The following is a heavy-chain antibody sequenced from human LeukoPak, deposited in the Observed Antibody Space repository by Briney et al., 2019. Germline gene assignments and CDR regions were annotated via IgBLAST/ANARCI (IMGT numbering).Heavy chain of an antibody. Sequence: GGSLRLSCAASGFTFSSYWMHWVRQAPGKGLVWVSRINSDGSSTSYADSVKGRFTISRDNAKNTLYLQMNSLRAEDTAVYYCARVLSACSSTSCYNWFVPWGQGTLVTVSS. CDR3: ARVLSACSSTSCYNWFVP. CDR2: INSDGSST. J-gene: IGHJ5*02. D-gene: IGHD2-2*01. V-gene: IGHV3-74*01. CDR1: GFTFSSYW.